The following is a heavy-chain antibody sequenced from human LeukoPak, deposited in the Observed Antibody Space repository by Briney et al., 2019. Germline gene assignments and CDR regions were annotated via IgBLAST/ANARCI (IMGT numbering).Heavy chain of an antibody. V-gene: IGHV4-61*02. D-gene: IGHD3-10*01. J-gene: IGHJ5*02. Sequence: PSQTLSLTCTVSGGSISSGSYYWSWIRQPAGRGLEWIGRIYTSGSTNYNPSLKSRVTISVDTSKNQFSLKLSSVTAADTAVYYCARGNNYYYGSGGTIPTGVDWFDPWGQGTLVTVSS. CDR3: ARGNNYYYGSGGTIPTGVDWFDP. CDR2: IYTSGST. CDR1: GGSISSGSYY.